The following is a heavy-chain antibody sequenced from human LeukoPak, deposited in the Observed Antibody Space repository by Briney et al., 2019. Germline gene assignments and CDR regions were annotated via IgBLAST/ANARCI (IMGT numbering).Heavy chain of an antibody. CDR1: GFTFSYYS. Sequence: GGSLRLSCAASGFTFSYYSMNWVRQAPGKGLEWVSSISISNSYIYYADSVKGRFTISRDNAKNSLYLQMNSLRAEDTAVYYCARNPQLLWFGELFWFDPWGQGTLVTVSS. CDR3: ARNPQLLWFGELFWFDP. J-gene: IGHJ5*02. CDR2: ISISNSYI. V-gene: IGHV3-21*01. D-gene: IGHD3-10*01.